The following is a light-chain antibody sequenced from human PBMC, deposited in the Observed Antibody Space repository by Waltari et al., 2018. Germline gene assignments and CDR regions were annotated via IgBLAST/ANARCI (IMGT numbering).Light chain of an antibody. Sequence: QSALTQPASVSGSPGQSITISCTGTSSDVGGYNYVFWYQQPPGKAPKLMIYDVTNRPAGVSNRFSGSKSGNTASLTISGLQAEDEADYYCCSFRSSSTWVFGGGTKLTVL. CDR3: CSFRSSSTWV. J-gene: IGLJ3*02. V-gene: IGLV2-14*01. CDR1: SSDVGGYNY. CDR2: DVT.